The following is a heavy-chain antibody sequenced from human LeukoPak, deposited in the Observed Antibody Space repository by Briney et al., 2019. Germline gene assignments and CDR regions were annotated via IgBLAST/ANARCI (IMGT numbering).Heavy chain of an antibody. Sequence: GGSLRLSCAASGFTFSSYEMNWVRQAPGKGLEWVSYISSSGSTIYYADSVKGRFTISRDNAKNSPYLQMNSLRAEDTAVYYCARREDSADYFDYWGQGTLVTVSS. D-gene: IGHD1-26*01. V-gene: IGHV3-48*03. CDR1: GFTFSSYE. CDR2: ISSSGSTI. J-gene: IGHJ4*02. CDR3: ARREDSADYFDY.